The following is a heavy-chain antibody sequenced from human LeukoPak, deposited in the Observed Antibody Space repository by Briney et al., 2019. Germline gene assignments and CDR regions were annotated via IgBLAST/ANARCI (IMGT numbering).Heavy chain of an antibody. V-gene: IGHV4-4*07. CDR1: GGSISSYY. D-gene: IGHD3-22*01. CDR3: ARDGYYFDSSGYYF. Sequence: PSETLSLTCTVSGGSISSYYWSWIRQPAGKGLEWIGHIYTSGNTNYNPSLKSRVTMSVDTSKNQFSLKLRSVTAADTAVYYCARDGYYFDSSGYYFLGQGTLVTVSS. CDR2: IYTSGNT. J-gene: IGHJ4*02.